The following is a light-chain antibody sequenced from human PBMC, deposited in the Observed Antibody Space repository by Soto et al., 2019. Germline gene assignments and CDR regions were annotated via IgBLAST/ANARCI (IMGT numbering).Light chain of an antibody. V-gene: IGLV2-11*01. CDR1: SSDVGGYNY. CDR2: AVS. Sequence: QSALTQPRSVSGSPGQSVTISCTGTSSDVGGYNYVSWYQQHPGKAPKLMIYAVSKRPSGVPDRFSGSKSGNTASLTISGLQAEDEAGYYCCAYAGNYTFVFGGGTQLTVL. CDR3: CAYAGNYTFV. J-gene: IGLJ2*01.